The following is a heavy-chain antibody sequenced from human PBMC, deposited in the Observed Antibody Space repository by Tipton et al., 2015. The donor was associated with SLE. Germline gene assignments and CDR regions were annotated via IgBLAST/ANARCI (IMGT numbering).Heavy chain of an antibody. D-gene: IGHD1-14*01. V-gene: IGHV3-13*01. CDR2: IGRGGDI. CDR1: GFTFSRSD. Sequence: SGFTFSRSDMHWVRQTTEGLEWVAAIGRGGDIYYSASVKGRFTISRDDAKNSLYLQMNSLRAEDTAVYYCARNGIPFSYLDSWGQGTLVTVSS. J-gene: IGHJ4*02. CDR3: ARNGIPFSYLDS.